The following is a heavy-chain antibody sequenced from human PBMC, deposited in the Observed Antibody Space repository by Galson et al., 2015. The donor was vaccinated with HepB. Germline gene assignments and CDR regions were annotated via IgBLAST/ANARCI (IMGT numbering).Heavy chain of an antibody. CDR1: GDSISSGRSY. J-gene: IGHJ2*01. CDR3: ARDRIAVAARGGYFDL. V-gene: IGHV4-39*07. Sequence: SETLSLTCTVSGDSISSGRSYWGWIRQPPGEGLEWIGSIRYGGSSSYNASLKSRVTMSIDTSTNQFSLNLASVTAADTAVYYCARDRIAVAARGGYFDLWGRGTLVTVSS. CDR2: IRYGGSS. D-gene: IGHD6-19*01.